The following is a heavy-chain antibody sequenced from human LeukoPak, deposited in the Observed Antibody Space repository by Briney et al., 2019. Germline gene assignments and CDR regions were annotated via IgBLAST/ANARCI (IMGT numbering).Heavy chain of an antibody. CDR1: GFTFSGSA. D-gene: IGHD3-22*01. CDR3: TRHVEDSSGYFSA. J-gene: IGHJ4*02. V-gene: IGHV3-73*01. Sequence: PGGSLKLSCAASGFTFSGSAMHWVRQASGKGLEWVGRIRSKANSYATAYAASVKGRFTISRDDSKNTAYLQMNSLKTEDTAVYYCTRHVEDSSGYFSAWGQGTLATVSS. CDR2: IRSKANSYAT.